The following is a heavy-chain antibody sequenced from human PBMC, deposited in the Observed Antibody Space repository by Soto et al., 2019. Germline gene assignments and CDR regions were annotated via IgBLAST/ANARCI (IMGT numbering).Heavy chain of an antibody. Sequence: SETLSLTCTVSGGSISSYYWSWIRQPPGKGLEWIGYIYYSGSTNYSPSLKSRVTISVDTSKNQFSLKLSSVTAADTAVYYCAREGSITGTKGDRLWGQGTLVSVSS. V-gene: IGHV4-59*01. D-gene: IGHD1-7*01. CDR3: AREGSITGTKGDRL. CDR1: GGSISSYY. J-gene: IGHJ4*02. CDR2: IYYSGST.